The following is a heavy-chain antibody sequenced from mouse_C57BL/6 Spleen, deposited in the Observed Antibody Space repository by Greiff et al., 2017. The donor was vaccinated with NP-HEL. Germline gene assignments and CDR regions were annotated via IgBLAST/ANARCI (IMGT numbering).Heavy chain of an antibody. J-gene: IGHJ4*01. CDR2: ISSGSSTI. V-gene: IGHV5-17*01. Sequence: EVQVVESGGGLVKPGGSLKLSCAASGFTFSDYGMHWVRQAPEKGLEWVAYISSGSSTIYYVDTVKGRFTISRDNAKNTLFLQMTSLRSEDTAMYYCARIDYGYAMDYWGQGTSVTVSS. CDR1: GFTFSDYG. CDR3: ARIDYGYAMDY. D-gene: IGHD1-1*01.